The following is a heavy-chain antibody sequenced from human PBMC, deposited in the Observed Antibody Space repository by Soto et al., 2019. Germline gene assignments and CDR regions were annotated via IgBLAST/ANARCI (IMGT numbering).Heavy chain of an antibody. CDR3: ARGGACSGGSCYSVVDFDY. J-gene: IGHJ4*02. CDR2: IYHSGST. V-gene: IGHV4-34*01. Sequence: SETLSLTCAVYGGSFSDYYWSWIRQPPGKGLEWIGKIYHSGSTDYNPSLKSRVTISVGTTNNQFSLKLNSVTAADTAVYYCARGGACSGGSCYSVVDFDYWGQGTLVTV. D-gene: IGHD2-15*01. CDR1: GGSFSDYY.